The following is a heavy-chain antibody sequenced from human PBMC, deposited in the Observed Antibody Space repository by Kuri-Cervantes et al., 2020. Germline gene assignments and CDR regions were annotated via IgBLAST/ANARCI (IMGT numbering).Heavy chain of an antibody. CDR2: ISSSSSYI. J-gene: IGHJ3*02. CDR1: GFTFSSYS. Sequence: GGSLRLSFAASGFTFSSYSMNWVRQAPGKGLEWVSSISSSSSYIYYADSVKGRFTISRDNAKNSLYLQMNSLRAEDTAVYYCSREASWYYAFDIWGQGTMVTVSS. D-gene: IGHD6-13*01. V-gene: IGHV3-21*01. CDR3: SREASWYYAFDI.